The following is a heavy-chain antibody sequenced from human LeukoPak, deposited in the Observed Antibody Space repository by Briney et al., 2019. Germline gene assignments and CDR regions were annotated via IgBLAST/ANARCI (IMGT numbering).Heavy chain of an antibody. CDR2: ISAYNGNI. Sequence: ASVKVSCKASGYTFTSYDISWVRQAPGQGLEWMGWISAYNGNINYAQKLQARVTMTTDTSTSTAYMELRSLRSDDTAVYYCARWLPTTSYFDYWGQGTLVTVSS. V-gene: IGHV1-18*01. J-gene: IGHJ4*02. CDR3: ARWLPTTSYFDY. CDR1: GYTFTSYD. D-gene: IGHD1-1*01.